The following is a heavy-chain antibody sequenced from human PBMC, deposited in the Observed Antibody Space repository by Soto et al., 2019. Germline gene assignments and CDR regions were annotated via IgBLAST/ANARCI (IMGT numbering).Heavy chain of an antibody. CDR3: ARDRNRNDFWSGYYGGYFDY. Sequence: XSVKVSCKASGYTFTSYGISWVRQAPGQGLEWMGWISAYNGNTNYAQKLQGRVTITTDTSPSTAYMELSSLRYEDTAVYYCARDRNRNDFWSGYYGGYFDYWGQGTLVTVSS. CDR2: ISAYNGNT. V-gene: IGHV1-18*01. D-gene: IGHD3-3*01. CDR1: GYTFTSYG. J-gene: IGHJ4*02.